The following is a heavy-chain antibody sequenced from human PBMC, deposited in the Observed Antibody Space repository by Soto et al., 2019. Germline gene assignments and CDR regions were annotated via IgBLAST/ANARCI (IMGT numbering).Heavy chain of an antibody. V-gene: IGHV1-69*02. Sequence: QVQLVQSGAEVKKPGSSVKVSCKASGGTFSSYPISWVRQAPGQGLEWMGRIIPILGIANYAQKFQGRVTSTADKSTSTAYMELSSLRSEDTAVYYCARGGGVYGDYGVDYWGQGTLVTVSS. D-gene: IGHD4-17*01. CDR2: IIPILGIA. CDR3: ARGGGVYGDYGVDY. J-gene: IGHJ4*02. CDR1: GGTFSSYP.